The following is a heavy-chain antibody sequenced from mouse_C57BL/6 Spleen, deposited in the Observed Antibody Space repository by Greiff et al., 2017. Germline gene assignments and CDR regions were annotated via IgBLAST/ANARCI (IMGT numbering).Heavy chain of an antibody. CDR2: IRSKSNNYAT. D-gene: IGHD2-10*01. V-gene: IGHV10-1*01. J-gene: IGHJ1*03. CDR1: GFSFNTYA. Sequence: DAGGGLVQPKGSLKLSCAASGFSFNTYAMNWVRQAPGKGLEWVARIRSKSNNYATYYADSVKDRFTISRDDSESMLYLQMNNLKTEDTAMYYCVRSLLYFDVWGTGTTVTVSS. CDR3: VRSLLYFDV.